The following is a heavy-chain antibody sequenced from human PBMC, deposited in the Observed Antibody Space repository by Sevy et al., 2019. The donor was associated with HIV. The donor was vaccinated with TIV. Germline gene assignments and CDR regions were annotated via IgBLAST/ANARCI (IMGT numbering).Heavy chain of an antibody. D-gene: IGHD2-15*01. CDR2: IGSDGTTK. Sequence: GGSLRLSCEASGFTFSSLSMSWVRQAPGKGLEWVSYIGSDGTTKHYAQSMRGRLTISRDNAKNSLYLQINSLRAEDTAVYYCAATSGTWDDAFDLWGQGTMVTVSS. J-gene: IGHJ3*01. V-gene: IGHV3-48*01. CDR3: AATSGTWDDAFDL. CDR1: GFTFSSLS.